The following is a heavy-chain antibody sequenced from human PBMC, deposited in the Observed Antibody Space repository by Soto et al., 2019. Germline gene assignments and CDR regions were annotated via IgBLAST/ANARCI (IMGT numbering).Heavy chain of an antibody. D-gene: IGHD6-13*01. Sequence: QITLKESGPTLVKPTQTLTLTCTLSGFSLSTSGVGVGWIRQRPGKALEWLALISWNDDKRYSPSLKSRLTITNDTSKNHVVLTMTNIDPVDTATYYCAHRRDSSTWYVPGTPLYYYYYVMNVWCQGTTVTVSS. J-gene: IGHJ6*02. CDR1: GFSLSTSGVG. V-gene: IGHV2-5*01. CDR3: AHRRDSSTWYVPGTPLYYYYYVMNV. CDR2: ISWNDDK.